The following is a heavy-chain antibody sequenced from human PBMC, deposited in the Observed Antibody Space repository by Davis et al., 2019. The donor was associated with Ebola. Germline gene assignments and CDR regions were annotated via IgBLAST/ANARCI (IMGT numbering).Heavy chain of an antibody. V-gene: IGHV1-8*03. CDR3: ARPLAPTDYSNPYLYYSYYGIDV. D-gene: IGHD4-11*01. Sequence: AASVQVSCKASRGTFSSYAISWVRQAPGQRLTWMGWMNPNSGNTGYAQKFQVRVTITRNTSISTAYMELSSLRSEDTAVYYCARPLAPTDYSNPYLYYSYYGIDVWGQGTTVTVSS. CDR1: RGTFSSYA. J-gene: IGHJ6*02. CDR2: MNPNSGNT.